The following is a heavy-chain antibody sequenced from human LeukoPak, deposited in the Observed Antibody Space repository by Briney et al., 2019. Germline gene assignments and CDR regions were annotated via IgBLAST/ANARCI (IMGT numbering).Heavy chain of an antibody. D-gene: IGHD3-10*01. Sequence: SETLSLTCTVSGYSISSGYYWGWIRQPAGKGLEWIGRIYTSGSTNYNPSLKSRVTMSVDTSKNQFSLKLSSVTAADTAVYYCATDGEGGFWGQGTLVTVSS. V-gene: IGHV4-4*07. CDR2: IYTSGST. CDR3: ATDGEGGF. J-gene: IGHJ4*02. CDR1: GYSISSGYY.